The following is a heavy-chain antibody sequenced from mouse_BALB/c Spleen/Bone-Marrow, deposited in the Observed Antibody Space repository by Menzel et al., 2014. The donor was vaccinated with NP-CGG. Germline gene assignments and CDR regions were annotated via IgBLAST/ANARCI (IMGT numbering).Heavy chain of an antibody. CDR3: TKLLRLRKYFDV. J-gene: IGHJ1*01. V-gene: IGHV5-6-4*01. Sequence: EVKLMESGGGLVKPGGSLKLSCAASGFTLSRYNMSWVRQTPEKRLEWVAPISSGGSYTYYLDSVKGRFTISRDNAENTLYLQMSSLKSEDTAMYYCTKLLRLRKYFDVWGAGTTVTVSS. CDR2: ISSGGSYT. CDR1: GFTLSRYN. D-gene: IGHD1-2*01.